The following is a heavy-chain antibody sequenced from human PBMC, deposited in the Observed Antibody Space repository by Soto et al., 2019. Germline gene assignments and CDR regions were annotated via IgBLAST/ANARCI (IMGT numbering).Heavy chain of an antibody. CDR2: ISAYNGNT. Sequence: GASVKVSCKASGYTFTSYGISWVRQAPGQGLEWMGWISAYNGNTNYAQKLQGRVTMTTDTSTSTAYMELRSLRSDDTAVYYCGRGGITIFGVVTLPDYWGQGTLVTVSS. J-gene: IGHJ4*02. CDR1: GYTFTSYG. V-gene: IGHV1-18*01. CDR3: GRGGITIFGVVTLPDY. D-gene: IGHD3-3*01.